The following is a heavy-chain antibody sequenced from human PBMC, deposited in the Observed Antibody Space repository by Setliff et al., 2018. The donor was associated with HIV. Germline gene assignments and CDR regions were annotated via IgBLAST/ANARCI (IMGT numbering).Heavy chain of an antibody. D-gene: IGHD1-20*01. J-gene: IGHJ4*02. V-gene: IGHV1-18*01. CDR2: ISAYNGNT. CDR1: GYTFINYG. CDR3: ARDVDNPGTHPPDY. Sequence: ASVKVSCKASGYTFINYGISWVRQAPGQGLEWMGWISAYNGNTNYAQKFQGRVTLTTDTSTSTAYIEMRSLRSDDTAVYFCARDVDNPGTHPPDYWGQGTLVTVSS.